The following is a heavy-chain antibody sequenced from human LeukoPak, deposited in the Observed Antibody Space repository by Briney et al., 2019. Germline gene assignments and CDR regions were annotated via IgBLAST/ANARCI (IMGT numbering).Heavy chain of an antibody. J-gene: IGHJ4*02. CDR2: IWYDGSNQ. D-gene: IGHD6-13*01. Sequence: GGSLRLSCAASGFTFSSYGMHWVRQAPGKGLEWVAFIWYDGSNQYYGDSVKGRFTVSRDNSKNTLYLQLNSLRAEDTAAYYCARNLVRSTWYYFEYWGQGTLVTVSS. V-gene: IGHV3-33*08. CDR1: GFTFSSYG. CDR3: ARNLVRSTWYYFEY.